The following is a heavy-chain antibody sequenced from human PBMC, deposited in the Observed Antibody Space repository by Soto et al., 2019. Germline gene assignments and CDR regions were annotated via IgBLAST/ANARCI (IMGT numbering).Heavy chain of an antibody. CDR1: GGSINSGDYY. D-gene: IGHD2-2*01. CDR2: IYYSGST. Sequence: SETLSLTCTVSGGSINSGDYYWSWIRQPPGKGLEWIGYIYYSGSTYHNPSLKSRVTMSVDTSKNQFSLKLSSVTAADTAVYYWAREGSTSSDYYYYYGMDVWGQGTTVTVSS. J-gene: IGHJ6*02. CDR3: AREGSTSSDYYYYYGMDV. V-gene: IGHV4-30-4*01.